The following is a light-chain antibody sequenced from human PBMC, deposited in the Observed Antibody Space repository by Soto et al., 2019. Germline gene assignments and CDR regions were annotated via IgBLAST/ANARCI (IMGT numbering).Light chain of an antibody. CDR2: GAS. Sequence: EIVLTQSPGTLSLSPGERATLSCRASQSVSNYLAWYQQKPGQAPRLLIYGASRRATVIPDRFSGSGYGTDFTITISRLEPEDFAVYYCQQYGGSPQTFGQGTNVEIK. CDR3: QQYGGSPQT. J-gene: IGKJ1*01. V-gene: IGKV3-20*01. CDR1: QSVSNY.